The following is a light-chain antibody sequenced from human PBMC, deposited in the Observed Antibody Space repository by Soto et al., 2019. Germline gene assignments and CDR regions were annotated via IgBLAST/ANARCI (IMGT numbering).Light chain of an antibody. CDR2: GAS. Sequence: PRERATLSCRASQSVSSSYLAWYQQKPGQAPRLLIYGASSRATGIPDRFSGSGSGTDFTLTISRLEPEDFAVYYCQQYGSSPPWTFGQGTKV. CDR1: QSVSSSY. V-gene: IGKV3-20*01. CDR3: QQYGSSPPWT. J-gene: IGKJ1*01.